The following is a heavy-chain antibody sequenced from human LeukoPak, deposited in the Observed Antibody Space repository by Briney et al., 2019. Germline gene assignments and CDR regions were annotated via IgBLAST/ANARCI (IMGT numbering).Heavy chain of an antibody. V-gene: IGHV3-23*01. D-gene: IGHD5-24*01. J-gene: IGHJ6*03. CDR1: GFTFSTCA. CDR3: AKSTRGYSYYMDV. CDR2: ISGAAISI. Sequence: PGGSLRLSCAVTGFTFSTCAMSWVRQAPGKGLEWVAVISGAAISIYYADSVKGRFTISRGNSNNTLYLQMNSLRAEDTAIYYCAKSTRGYSYYMDVWGKGTTVTVSS.